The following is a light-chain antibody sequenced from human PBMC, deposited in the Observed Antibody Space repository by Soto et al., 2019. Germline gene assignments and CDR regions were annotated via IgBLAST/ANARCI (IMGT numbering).Light chain of an antibody. CDR2: LGS. J-gene: IGKJ4*01. CDR1: QSLLHSNGYKY. V-gene: IGKV2-28*01. CDR3: MQALQTPRT. Sequence: DIVMTQSPLSLPVTPGEPASISCRSSQSLLHSNGYKYLDWYLQKPGQSPQLLIYLGSNRDSGVPDSFSGSGSGTDFTLKIRRVEAEDVGVYYCMQALQTPRTVGGGTKVEIK.